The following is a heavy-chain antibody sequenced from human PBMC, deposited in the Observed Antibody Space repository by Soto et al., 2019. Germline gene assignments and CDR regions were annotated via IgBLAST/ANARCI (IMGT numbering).Heavy chain of an antibody. CDR1: GFTFSSYG. J-gene: IGHJ6*02. CDR2: IWYDGSNK. Sequence: GGSLRLSCAASGFTFSSYGMHWVRQAPGKGLEWVAVIWYDGSNKYYADSVKGRFTISRDNSKNTRYLQMNSLRAEDTAVYYCARDGGYCGGDCYSPLDVWGQGTTVTVSS. D-gene: IGHD2-21*02. V-gene: IGHV3-33*01. CDR3: ARDGGYCGGDCYSPLDV.